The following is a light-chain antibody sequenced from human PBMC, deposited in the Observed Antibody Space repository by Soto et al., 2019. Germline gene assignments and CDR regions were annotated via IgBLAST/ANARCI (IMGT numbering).Light chain of an antibody. CDR3: QQFSSYPLT. J-gene: IGKJ4*01. CDR2: DAS. V-gene: IGKV3-11*01. CDR1: QSVSSY. Sequence: EIVLTQSPATLSLSPGERATLSCRASQSVSSYLAWYQQKPGQAPRLLIYDASNRATGIPDRFSGGGSGTDFTLTISRLEPEDFAVYYCQQFSSYPLTFGGGTKVEIK.